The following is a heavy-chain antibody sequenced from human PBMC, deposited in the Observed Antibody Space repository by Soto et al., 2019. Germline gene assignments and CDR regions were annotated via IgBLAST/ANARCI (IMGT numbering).Heavy chain of an antibody. D-gene: IGHD3-10*01. Sequence: QAELQESGPRLVKPSETLYLTCTVSGGSMSGYHWSWVRQPAGKGLEWIGRVHSTGSTDYNPSVKSRITVSLDTSKKQFSLRLKSVTAADTALYFCARDSVSLTLFDYWGQGILVTVSS. J-gene: IGHJ4*02. CDR2: VHSTGST. V-gene: IGHV4-4*07. CDR1: GGSMSGYH. CDR3: ARDSVSLTLFDY.